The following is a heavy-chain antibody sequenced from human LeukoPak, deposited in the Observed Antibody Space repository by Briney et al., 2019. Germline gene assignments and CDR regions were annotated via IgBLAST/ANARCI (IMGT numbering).Heavy chain of an antibody. CDR3: ARLGTGNYYLDY. CDR1: GFTFSDYY. J-gene: IGHJ4*02. V-gene: IGHV3-11*01. D-gene: IGHD3-10*01. Sequence: GGSLRLSCAASGFTFSDYYMTWIRQAPGKGLEWVSYISSSGGTTYYADSVKGRFAISRDNAKNSLYLQMNSLRAEDTAVYYCARLGTGNYYLDYWGQGTLVTVSS. CDR2: ISSSGGTT.